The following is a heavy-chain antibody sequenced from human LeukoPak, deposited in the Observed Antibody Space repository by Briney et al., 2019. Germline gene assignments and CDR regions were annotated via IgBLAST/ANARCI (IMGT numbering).Heavy chain of an antibody. D-gene: IGHD5-18*01. CDR2: ISNSGTA. CDR1: GGSISSDY. CDR3: ARRTRSFGYSSGDARYYYYMDV. J-gene: IGHJ6*03. Sequence: SSETLSLTCAFSGGSISSDYWSWIRQPPGKELEWIAYISNSGTAKYNPSLKSRVSISVDMSKNQISLKLRSVTGADTAVYYCARRTRSFGYSSGDARYYYYMDVWGKGTSVTVSS. V-gene: IGHV4-59*12.